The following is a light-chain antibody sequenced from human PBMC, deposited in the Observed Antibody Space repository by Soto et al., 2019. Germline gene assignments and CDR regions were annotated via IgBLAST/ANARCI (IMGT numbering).Light chain of an antibody. CDR3: QHYNSYSEA. J-gene: IGKJ1*01. CDR2: KAS. V-gene: IGKV1-5*03. CDR1: QTISSW. Sequence: DIQMTQSPSTLSGSVGDRVTITCRASQTISSWLAWYQQKPGKAPKLLIYKASTLKSGVPSRFSCSGSGTEFTLTISSLQPDEFATYDCQHYNSYSEAVGQVTKVDIK.